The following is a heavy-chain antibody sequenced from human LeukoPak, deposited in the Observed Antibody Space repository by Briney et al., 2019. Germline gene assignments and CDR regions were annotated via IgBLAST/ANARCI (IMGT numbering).Heavy chain of an antibody. Sequence: GGSLRLSCAASGFTFSSYWMSWVRQAPGKGLEWVANIKQDGSEEYYVDSVKGRFTISRDNAKNSLYLQMNSLRAEDTAVYYCARAGVAYCGGDCYSGLGYWGQGTLVTVSS. CDR2: IKQDGSEE. V-gene: IGHV3-7*01. D-gene: IGHD2-21*02. J-gene: IGHJ4*02. CDR1: GFTFSSYW. CDR3: ARAGVAYCGGDCYSGLGY.